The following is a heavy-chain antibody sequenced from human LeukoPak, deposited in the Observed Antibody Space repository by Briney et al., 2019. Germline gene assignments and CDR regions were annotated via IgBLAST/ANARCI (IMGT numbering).Heavy chain of an antibody. Sequence: GGSLRLSCTASGFTFSRHWISWVRQTPGKGLEWVANIKEDGSEQYYVDSVKGRFTMSRDNAKSSLYLQMNSLRAEDTAVYYCTRVGYIDEGIDYWGQGTLVTVSS. D-gene: IGHD5-24*01. V-gene: IGHV3-7*04. CDR3: TRVGYIDEGIDY. CDR1: GFTFSRHW. CDR2: IKEDGSEQ. J-gene: IGHJ4*02.